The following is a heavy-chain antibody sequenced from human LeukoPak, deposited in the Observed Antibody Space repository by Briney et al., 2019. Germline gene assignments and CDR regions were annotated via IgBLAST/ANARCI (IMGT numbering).Heavy chain of an antibody. CDR3: ARDYSSGWYGSVH. Sequence: PGGSLRLSCAASGFTFDDYAMHWVRQAPGKGLEWVSGISWNSGSIGYADSVKGRFTISRDNAKNSLYVQMNSLRAEDTAFYYCARDYSSGWYGSVHWGQGTLVTVSS. V-gene: IGHV3-9*01. CDR1: GFTFDDYA. CDR2: ISWNSGSI. J-gene: IGHJ4*02. D-gene: IGHD6-19*01.